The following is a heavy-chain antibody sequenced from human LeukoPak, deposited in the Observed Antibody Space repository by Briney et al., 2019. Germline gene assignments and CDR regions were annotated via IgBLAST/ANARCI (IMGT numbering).Heavy chain of an antibody. V-gene: IGHV4-59*01. CDR2: MYYSGST. D-gene: IGHD3-22*01. CDR1: GGSINKYY. J-gene: IGHJ5*02. Sequence: SETLSLTCNVSGGSINKYYWSWIRQPPGKGLEWIGYMYYSGSTNYNPSLTSRVTISIDTSKNQISLKLTSVTAADTAVYYCARSGYYDSGVYKWRFDPWGQGTLVTVSS. CDR3: ARSGYYDSGVYKWRFDP.